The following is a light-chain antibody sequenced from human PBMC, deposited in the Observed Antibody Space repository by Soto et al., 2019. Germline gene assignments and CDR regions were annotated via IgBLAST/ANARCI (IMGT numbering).Light chain of an antibody. V-gene: IGKV3-15*01. CDR3: QQYKNWPL. CDR1: HSVNSH. CDR2: GAS. J-gene: IGKJ5*01. Sequence: VIRQSPSTLSVSPGEGATLSCRTSHSVNSHVAWYQQKPGQAPRLLLYGASTRATGIPVRFSGSGFGTEFTLTISSLQSEDFAVYYCQQYKNWPLFGQGTRLEIK.